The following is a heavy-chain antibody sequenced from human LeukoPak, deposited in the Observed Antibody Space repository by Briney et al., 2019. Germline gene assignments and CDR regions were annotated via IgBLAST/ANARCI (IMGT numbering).Heavy chain of an antibody. CDR3: ARDHLYYEISGPRFDY. D-gene: IGHD3-16*01. CDR1: GFTVSSNY. J-gene: IGHJ4*02. V-gene: IGHV3-53*01. Sequence: GGSLRLSCAASGFTVSSNYMSWVRQAPGKGLEWVSVIYSGGSTYYADSVKGRFIISRDNSKNTLYLQMNSLRTEDTAVYYCARDHLYYEISGPRFDYWGQGTRVTVSS. CDR2: IYSGGST.